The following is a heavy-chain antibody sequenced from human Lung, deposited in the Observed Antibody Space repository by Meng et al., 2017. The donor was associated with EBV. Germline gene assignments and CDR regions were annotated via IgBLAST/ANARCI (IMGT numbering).Heavy chain of an antibody. V-gene: IGHV2-5*02. CDR1: GVSLSTSAVG. D-gene: IGHD6-6*01. J-gene: IGHJ5*02. CDR2: IYGDDEK. CDR3: ARAAARPSDWFDP. Sequence: KGSRPVLVHPALHLPLPCPVSGVSLSTSAVGVVLIRQPPGKALECLAIIYGDDEKRYRPSLASRLTFTKDTSKNQVVLTMTNMVPLDTATYYCARAAARPSDWFDPWGQGTLVTVSS.